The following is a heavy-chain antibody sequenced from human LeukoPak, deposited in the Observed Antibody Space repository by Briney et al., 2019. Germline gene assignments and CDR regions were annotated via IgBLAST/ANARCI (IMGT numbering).Heavy chain of an antibody. V-gene: IGHV3-33*01. J-gene: IGHJ3*02. Sequence: GGSLRLPCAASGFTFSSYGMHWVRQAPGKGLEWVAVIWYDGSNKYYADSVKGRFTISRDNAKNTLYLQMNSLRAEDTAVYYCARDSSRDGFDIWGQGTMVTVSS. CDR3: ARDSSRDGFDI. CDR1: GFTFSSYG. CDR2: IWYDGSNK.